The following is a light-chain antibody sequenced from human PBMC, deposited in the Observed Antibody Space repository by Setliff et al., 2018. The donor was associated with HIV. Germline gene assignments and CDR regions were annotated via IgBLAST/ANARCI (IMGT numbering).Light chain of an antibody. CDR2: EVT. J-gene: IGLJ1*01. V-gene: IGLV2-23*02. CDR1: TSDVGSNNL. Sequence: QSVLTQPASVSGPPGQSITISCTGTTSDVGSNNLVSWYQLPPGKAPQLIIYEVTKRPSGVSSRFSGSKSQNTASLTISGLQPEDEADYYCCSYVGSYSYIFGTGTRSPS. CDR3: CSYVGSYSYI.